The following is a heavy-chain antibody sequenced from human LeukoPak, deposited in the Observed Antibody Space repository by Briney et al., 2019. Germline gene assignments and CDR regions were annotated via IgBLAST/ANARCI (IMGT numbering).Heavy chain of an antibody. Sequence: ASVKVSCKASGYTFTSYGINWVRQAPGQGLEWMGWISAYNGNTNYAQKLQGRVIMTTDTSTNTAYMELRSLRSDDTAVYYCARDAQYSWDIVVVAVTPFDYWGQGTLVTVSS. CDR2: ISAYNGNT. D-gene: IGHD2-15*01. V-gene: IGHV1-18*01. CDR3: ARDAQYSWDIVVVAVTPFDY. J-gene: IGHJ4*02. CDR1: GYTFTSYG.